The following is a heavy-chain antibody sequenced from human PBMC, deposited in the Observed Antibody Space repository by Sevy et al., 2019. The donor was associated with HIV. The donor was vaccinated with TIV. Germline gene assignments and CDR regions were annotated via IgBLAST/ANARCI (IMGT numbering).Heavy chain of an antibody. Sequence: SETLSLTCTVSGGSISSYYWSWIRQPPGKGLEWIGYIYYSGSTNYNPSLKSRVTISVGTSMNQFSRKLSSVTAADTAVYYCASAHYDILTGYQFDYWGQGTLVTVSS. CDR3: ASAHYDILTGYQFDY. CDR1: GGSISSYY. J-gene: IGHJ4*02. CDR2: IYYSGST. V-gene: IGHV4-59*01. D-gene: IGHD3-9*01.